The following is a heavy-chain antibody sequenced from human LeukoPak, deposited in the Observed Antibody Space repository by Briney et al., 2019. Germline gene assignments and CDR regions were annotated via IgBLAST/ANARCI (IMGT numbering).Heavy chain of an antibody. D-gene: IGHD3-22*01. CDR2: INPSGGST. CDR3: ARRRGDYYDRSGPNFDY. CDR1: GYTFTSYY. V-gene: IGHV1-46*03. Sequence: ASVKVSCKASGYTFTSYYMHWVRQAPGQGLEWMGIINPSGGSTSYAQKFQGRVTMTRDTSTSTVYMELSSLRSEDTAVYYCARRRGDYYDRSGPNFDYWGQGTLVTVSS. J-gene: IGHJ4*02.